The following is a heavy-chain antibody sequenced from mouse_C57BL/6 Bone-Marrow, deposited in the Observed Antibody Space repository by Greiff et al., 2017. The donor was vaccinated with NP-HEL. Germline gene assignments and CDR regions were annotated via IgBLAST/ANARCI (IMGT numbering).Heavy chain of an antibody. CDR1: GYTFTDYY. D-gene: IGHD1-1*01. Sequence: VQLQQSGAELVRPGASVKLSCKASGYTFTDYYINWVKQRPGQGLEWIARIYPGSGNTYYNEKFKGKATLTAEKSSSTAYMQLSSLTSEDSAVYFCARPLLLRYEFAYWGQGTLVTVSA. CDR2: IYPGSGNT. V-gene: IGHV1-76*01. J-gene: IGHJ3*01. CDR3: ARPLLLRYEFAY.